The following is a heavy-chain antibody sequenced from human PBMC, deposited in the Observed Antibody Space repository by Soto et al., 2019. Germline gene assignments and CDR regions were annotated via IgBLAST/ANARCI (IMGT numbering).Heavy chain of an antibody. Sequence: QVQLQQWGAGLLKPSETLSLTCAVYGGSFSGYYWSWIRQPPGKGLERIGEINHSGSTNYNPSLRSRVPISVDTSKYQFSLKLSSVTAADTAVYYCARETSWPGFFYCDYWGQGTLVTVSS. CDR3: ARETSWPGFFYCDY. CDR1: GGSFSGYY. V-gene: IGHV4-34*01. J-gene: IGHJ4*02. CDR2: INHSGST.